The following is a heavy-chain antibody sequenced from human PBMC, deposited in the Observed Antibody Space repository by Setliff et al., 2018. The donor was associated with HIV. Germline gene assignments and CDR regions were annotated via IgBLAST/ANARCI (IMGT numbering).Heavy chain of an antibody. J-gene: IGHJ4*02. CDR3: ARHLIPGDPRYSSSWYY. Sequence: GESLKISCKGSGYSFTSYWIGWVRQMPGKGLEWMGIIYPGDSDTRYSPSFQGQDTLSADKSISTAYLQWSSLKASDTAMYYCARHLIPGDPRYSSSWYYWGQGTLVTVSS. CDR1: GYSFTSYW. V-gene: IGHV5-51*01. D-gene: IGHD6-13*01. CDR2: IYPGDSDT.